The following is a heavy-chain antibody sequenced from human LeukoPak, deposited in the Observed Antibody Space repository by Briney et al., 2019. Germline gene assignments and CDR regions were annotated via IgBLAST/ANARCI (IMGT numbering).Heavy chain of an antibody. V-gene: IGHV3-9*03. J-gene: IGHJ4*02. Sequence: PGRSLRLSCAASGFTFDDYAMHWVRQAPGKGLEWVSGINWNSAFIGYADSVKGRFTISRDNAKNSLYLQINSLRAEDMALYYCAKGGGSELSCFFDYWGQGTLVTVSS. D-gene: IGHD3-16*02. CDR1: GFTFDDYA. CDR3: AKGGGSELSCFFDY. CDR2: INWNSAFI.